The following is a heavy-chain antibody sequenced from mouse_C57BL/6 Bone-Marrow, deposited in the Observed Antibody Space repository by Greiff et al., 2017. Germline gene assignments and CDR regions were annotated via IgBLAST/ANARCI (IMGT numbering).Heavy chain of an antibody. CDR2: IDPSDSYT. Sequence: VQLQQPGAELVMPGASVKLSCKASGYTFTSYWMHWVKQRPGQGLEWIGEIDPSDSYTNYNQKFKGKSTLTVDKSSSTAYMQLSSLTSEDSAVYYCARSVDGYSPGFAYWGQGTLVTVSA. V-gene: IGHV1-69*01. CDR3: ARSVDGYSPGFAY. D-gene: IGHD2-3*01. CDR1: GYTFTSYW. J-gene: IGHJ3*01.